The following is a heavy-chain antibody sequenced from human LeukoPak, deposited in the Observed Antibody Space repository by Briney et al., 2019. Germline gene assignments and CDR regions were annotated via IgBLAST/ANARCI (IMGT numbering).Heavy chain of an antibody. J-gene: IGHJ4*02. CDR1: GFTFSSYA. CDR3: AKDIMVENYYDSSGYYPY. CDR2: ISGSGGST. Sequence: GGSLRLSCAASGFTFSSYAMSWVRQAPGKGLEWVSAISGSGGSTYYADSVKGRFTISRDNSKNTPYLQMNSLRAEDTAVYYCAKDIMVENYYDSSGYYPYWGQGTLVTVSS. V-gene: IGHV3-23*01. D-gene: IGHD3-22*01.